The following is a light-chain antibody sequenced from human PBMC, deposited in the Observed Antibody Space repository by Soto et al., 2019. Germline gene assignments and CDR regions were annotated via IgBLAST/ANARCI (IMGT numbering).Light chain of an antibody. Sequence: EIVWTQSPGTLSLSPGERATLSCRASQTVRNNYLAWYQRKPGQAPRLLIYDASSRATGIPDRFSGGGSGTDFTLTISRLEPEDFAVYYCQQFSSYPLTFGGGTKVDIK. CDR3: QQFSSYPLT. V-gene: IGKV3-20*01. CDR1: QTVRNNY. CDR2: DAS. J-gene: IGKJ4*01.